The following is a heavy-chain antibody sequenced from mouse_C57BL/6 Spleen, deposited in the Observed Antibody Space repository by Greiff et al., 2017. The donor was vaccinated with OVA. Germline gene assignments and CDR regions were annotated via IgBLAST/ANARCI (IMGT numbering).Heavy chain of an antibody. V-gene: IGHV1-69*01. Sequence: VQLQQPGAELVMPGASVKLSCKASGYTFTSYWMHWVKQRPGQGLEWIGEIDPSDSYTNYNQKFKGKSTLTVDKSSSTAYMQLSSLTSEDSAVYYCARGPYYGSSFDYWGQGTTLTVSS. CDR3: ARGPYYGSSFDY. J-gene: IGHJ2*01. CDR2: IDPSDSYT. D-gene: IGHD1-1*01. CDR1: GYTFTSYW.